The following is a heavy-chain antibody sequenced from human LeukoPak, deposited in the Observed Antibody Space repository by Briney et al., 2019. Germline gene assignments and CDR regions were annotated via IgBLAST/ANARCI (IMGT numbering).Heavy chain of an antibody. V-gene: IGHV1-2*02. CDR2: INPNSGGT. CDR3: ATLEYTSSSLNY. CDR1: GYTFTGYD. D-gene: IGHD6-6*01. J-gene: IGHJ4*02. Sequence: ASVKVSCKASGYTFTGYDMYWVRQAPGQGLEWMGWINPNSGGTNYAQKFQGRVTMTRDTSISTAYMELSRLRSDDTAVYYCATLEYTSSSLNYWGRGTLVTVSS.